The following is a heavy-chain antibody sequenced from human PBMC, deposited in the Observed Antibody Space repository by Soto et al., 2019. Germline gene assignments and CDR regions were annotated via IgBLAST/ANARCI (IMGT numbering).Heavy chain of an antibody. J-gene: IGHJ6*02. D-gene: IGHD6-19*01. CDR3: ARDLGTEGEQWLVPYYYYYGMDV. CDR2: INPSGGST. V-gene: IGHV1-46*01. CDR1: GYTFTSHY. Sequence: ASVKVSCKASGYTFTSHYMHWVRQAPGQGLEWMGVINPSGGSTRYAQQFQDRVTMTRDTSTSTVYMEVSSLRGEDTAVYYCARDLGTEGEQWLVPYYYYYGMDVWGQGTTVTVSS.